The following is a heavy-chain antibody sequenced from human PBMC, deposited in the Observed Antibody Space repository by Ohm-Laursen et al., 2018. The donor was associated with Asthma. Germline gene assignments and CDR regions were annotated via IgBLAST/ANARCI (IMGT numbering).Heavy chain of an antibody. CDR3: ATLDSGVEDY. Sequence: GTLSLTCNVSGGSISSSYYYWGWIRQPPGKGLEWIGSIYYSGNTYYNPSLKSRVTISVDTSKNQFSLKLSSVTAADTAVYYCATLDSGVEDYWGQETLVTVSS. CDR1: GGSISSSYYY. D-gene: IGHD1-26*01. J-gene: IGHJ4*02. CDR2: IYYSGNT. V-gene: IGHV4-39*07.